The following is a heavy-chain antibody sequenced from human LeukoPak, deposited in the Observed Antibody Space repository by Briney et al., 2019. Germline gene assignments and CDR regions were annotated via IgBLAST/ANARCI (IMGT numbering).Heavy chain of an antibody. CDR1: GGTFSSYA. Sequence: ASVKVSCKASGGTFSSYAISWVRQAPGQGLEWMGWISAYNGNTNYAQKLQGRVTMTTDTSTSTAYMELRSLRSDDTAVYYCARDELMTPDYYDSSGYGYWGQGTLVTVSS. D-gene: IGHD3-22*01. J-gene: IGHJ4*02. V-gene: IGHV1-18*01. CDR3: ARDELMTPDYYDSSGYGY. CDR2: ISAYNGNT.